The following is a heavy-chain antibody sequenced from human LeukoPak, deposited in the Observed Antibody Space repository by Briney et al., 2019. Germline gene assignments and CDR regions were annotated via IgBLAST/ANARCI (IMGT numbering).Heavy chain of an antibody. CDR3: ARHPSSCSSSSTFYYDGMDV. D-gene: IGHD6-6*01. J-gene: IGHJ6*02. CDR1: GFTVSGNY. V-gene: IGHV3-66*04. Sequence: GGSLRLSCAASGFTVSGNYMSWVRQGPGKGLEWVAVIYYDDSTSYADSVRGRFTISRDSSRNTLYLQMNTLRAEGTAVYYCARHPSSCSSSSTFYYDGMDVWGQGTTVTVSS. CDR2: IYYDDST.